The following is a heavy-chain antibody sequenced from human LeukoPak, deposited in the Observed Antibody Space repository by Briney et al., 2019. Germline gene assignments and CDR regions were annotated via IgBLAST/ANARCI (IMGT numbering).Heavy chain of an antibody. CDR1: GFTFSSYG. CDR2: ISYDGSNK. Sequence: GGSLRLSCAASGFTFSSYGMHWVRQAPGKGLEWVAVISYDGSNKYYADSVKGRFTISRDNSKNTLYLQMNSLRAEDTAVYYCAKDSSGWYGPLDYWGQGTLVTVFS. J-gene: IGHJ4*02. V-gene: IGHV3-30*18. CDR3: AKDSSGWYGPLDY. D-gene: IGHD6-19*01.